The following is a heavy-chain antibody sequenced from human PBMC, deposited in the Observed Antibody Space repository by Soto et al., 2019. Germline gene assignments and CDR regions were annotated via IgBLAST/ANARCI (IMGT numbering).Heavy chain of an antibody. D-gene: IGHD3-22*01. CDR1: GGSISSGGYY. J-gene: IGHJ6*02. Sequence: LSLTCTVSGGSISSGGYYWSWIRQHPGKGLEWIGYIYYSGSTYYNPSLKSRVTISVDTSKNQFSLKLSSVTAADTAVYYCAGDLYLDYYDSSGYYYGMDVWGQGTTVTVSS. V-gene: IGHV4-31*03. CDR2: IYYSGST. CDR3: AGDLYLDYYDSSGYYYGMDV.